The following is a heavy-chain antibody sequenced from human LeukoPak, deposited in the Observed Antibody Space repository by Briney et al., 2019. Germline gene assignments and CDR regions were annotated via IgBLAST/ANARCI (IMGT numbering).Heavy chain of an antibody. Sequence: SETLSLTCTVSGGSISSYYWSWIRQPPGKGLEWIGYIYYSGSTNYNPSLKSRVTISVDTSKNQFSLKLSSVTAADTAVYYCAREWKDSSGWHRFDYWGQGTLVTVSS. D-gene: IGHD6-19*01. CDR3: AREWKDSSGWHRFDY. J-gene: IGHJ4*02. CDR2: IYYSGST. CDR1: GGSISSYY. V-gene: IGHV4-59*01.